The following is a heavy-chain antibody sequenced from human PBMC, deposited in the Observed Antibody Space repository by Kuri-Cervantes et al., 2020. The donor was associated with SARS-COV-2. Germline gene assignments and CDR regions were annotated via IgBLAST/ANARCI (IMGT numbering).Heavy chain of an antibody. CDR2: ISYDGSNK. CDR1: GFTFSSYA. Sequence: GGSLRLSCAASGFTFSSYAMHWVRQAPGKGLEWVAVISYDGSNKYYADSVKGRFTISRDNSKNTLYLQMNSLRAEDTAVYYCARAFVVVVAAWRTGVDVWGQGTTVTVSS. J-gene: IGHJ6*02. V-gene: IGHV3-30-3*01. D-gene: IGHD2-15*01. CDR3: ARAFVVVVAAWRTGVDV.